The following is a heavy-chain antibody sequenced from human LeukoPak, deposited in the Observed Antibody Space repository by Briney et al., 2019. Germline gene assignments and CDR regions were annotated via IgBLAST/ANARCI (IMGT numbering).Heavy chain of an antibody. Sequence: GGSLRLSCAASGFTFDDYAMHWVRQAPGKGLEWVSGISWNSGTIYYADSVKGRFTISRDDAKNSLYLQMHSLRAEDTALYYCAKRSAAGTVGYFDYWGQGTLVTVST. V-gene: IGHV3-9*01. CDR1: GFTFDDYA. CDR2: ISWNSGTI. CDR3: AKRSAAGTVGYFDY. D-gene: IGHD6-13*01. J-gene: IGHJ4*02.